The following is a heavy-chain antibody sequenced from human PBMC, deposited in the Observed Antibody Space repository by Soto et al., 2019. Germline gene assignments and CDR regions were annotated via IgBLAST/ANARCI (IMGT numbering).Heavy chain of an antibody. J-gene: IGHJ4*02. CDR3: ARDHRWGYEYGDYGHS. V-gene: IGHV3-20*04. Sequence: EVYLVESGGGVVRPGGSLRLSCAASGFGFDEYGMSWVRQGPGKGLEWVSGINRHGDSTGYADSVKGRFTISRDNAKNSLYLEMNGLRAEDTAFYYCARDHRWGYEYGDYGHSWGQGTLVTVSS. CDR2: INRHGDST. CDR1: GFGFDEYG. D-gene: IGHD4-17*01.